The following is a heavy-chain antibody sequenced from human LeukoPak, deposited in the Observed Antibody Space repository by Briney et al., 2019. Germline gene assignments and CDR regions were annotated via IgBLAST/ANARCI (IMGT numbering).Heavy chain of an antibody. J-gene: IGHJ6*03. CDR1: GYTFTGYF. CDR2: INPNSGVT. D-gene: IGHD5-12*01. CDR3: ARDNYWGYSTNYYYMDV. Sequence: ASAKVSCKATGYTFTGYFIHWVRQAPGQGLEWMGWINPNSGVTNYAQKFQDRLTMTRDMSTSTVYMELSSLRSEDTAVYYCARDNYWGYSTNYYYMDVWGKGTTVTVSS. V-gene: IGHV1-2*02.